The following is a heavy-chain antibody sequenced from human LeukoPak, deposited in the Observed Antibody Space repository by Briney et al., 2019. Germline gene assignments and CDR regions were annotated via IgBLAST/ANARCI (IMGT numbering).Heavy chain of an antibody. CDR1: GFTFSDYY. V-gene: IGHV3-11*01. CDR2: ISSSGSTI. CDR3: ARGDSSGYHNWFDP. Sequence: PGGSLRLSCAASGFTFSDYYMSWIRQAPGKGLEWVSYISSSGSTIYYADSVKGRFTISRDNAKNSLYLQMNSLRAEDTAAYYCARGDSSGYHNWFDPWGQGTLVTVSS. D-gene: IGHD3-22*01. J-gene: IGHJ5*02.